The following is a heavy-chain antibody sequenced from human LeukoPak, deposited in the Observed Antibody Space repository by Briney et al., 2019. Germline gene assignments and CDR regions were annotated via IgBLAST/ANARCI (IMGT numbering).Heavy chain of an antibody. D-gene: IGHD3-3*01. CDR2: ISSSSSYT. CDR1: GFTFSDYY. CDR3: ASGLRFLEWLFPGYFQH. Sequence: KPGGSLRLSCAASGFTFSDYYMSWIRQAPGKGLEWVSYISSSSSYTNYADSVKGRFTISRDNAKNSLYLQMNSLRAEDTAVYYCASGLRFLEWLFPGYFQHWGQGTLVTVSS. V-gene: IGHV3-11*06. J-gene: IGHJ1*01.